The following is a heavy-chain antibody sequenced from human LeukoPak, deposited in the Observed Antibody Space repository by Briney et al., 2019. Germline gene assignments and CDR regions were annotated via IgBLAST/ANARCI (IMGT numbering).Heavy chain of an antibody. CDR3: ARELGGGTTREDWFDP. CDR1: GYTFTDYH. J-gene: IGHJ5*02. CDR2: INPDSGGT. D-gene: IGHD1-1*01. V-gene: IGHV1-2*02. Sequence: GASVNLSCKASGYTFTDYHMHWVRQAPGQGLEWMGWINPDSGGTNYAQNFQGRVTMTRDTSISTAYMELYSLRSDDTAVYYCARELGGGTTREDWFDPWGQGTLVTVSS.